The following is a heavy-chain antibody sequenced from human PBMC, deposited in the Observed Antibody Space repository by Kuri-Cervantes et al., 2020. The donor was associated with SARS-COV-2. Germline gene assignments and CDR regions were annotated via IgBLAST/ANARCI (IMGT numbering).Heavy chain of an antibody. CDR1: GFTFSSYS. CDR2: IKQGGSEK. V-gene: IGHV3-7*01. Sequence: GESLKISCAASGFTFSSYSMNWVRQAPGKGLEWVANIKQGGSEKYYVDSVKGRFTLSRDNAKNMLFLQMNSLRAEDTAVYYCVRDGDHWNFDYWGQGTLVTVSS. CDR3: VRDGDHWNFDY. D-gene: IGHD1-1*01. J-gene: IGHJ4*02.